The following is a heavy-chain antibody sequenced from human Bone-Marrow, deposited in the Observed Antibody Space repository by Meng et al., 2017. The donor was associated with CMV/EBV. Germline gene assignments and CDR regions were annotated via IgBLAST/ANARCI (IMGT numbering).Heavy chain of an antibody. J-gene: IGHJ3*01. V-gene: IGHV1-2*02. CDR2: INPDTGGT. D-gene: IGHD3/OR15-3a*01. CDR3: ARERGLGFRGLNDAPDF. Sequence: ASVKVSCKADGYTFTLFYIHWVRQAPGQGLEWMGWINPDTGGTNSAQIFQGRVTMTGDTSTSTAYFELSRRTSYDTALYYCARERGLGFRGLNDAPDFWGQGTMVTVSS. CDR1: GYTFTLFY.